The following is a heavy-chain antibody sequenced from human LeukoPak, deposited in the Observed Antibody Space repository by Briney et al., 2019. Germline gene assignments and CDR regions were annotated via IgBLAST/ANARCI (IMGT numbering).Heavy chain of an antibody. J-gene: IGHJ3*02. Sequence: SETLSLTCTVSGGSISSYYWSWIRQPPGKGLEWIGYIYYSGSTNYNPSLKSRVTISVDTSKNQFSLKLSSVTAADTAVYYCARSHPPAYSSSCFRSFDIWGQGTMVTVSS. V-gene: IGHV4-59*01. CDR2: IYYSGST. CDR3: ARSHPPAYSSSCFRSFDI. CDR1: GGSISSYY. D-gene: IGHD6-13*01.